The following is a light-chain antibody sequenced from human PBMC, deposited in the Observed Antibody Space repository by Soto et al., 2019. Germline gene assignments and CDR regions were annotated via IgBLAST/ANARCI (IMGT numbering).Light chain of an antibody. CDR1: QSISSW. CDR2: QAS. J-gene: IGKJ1*01. Sequence: DIQMTQSPSTLSASVGDRVTITCRASQSISSWLAWYQQKPGKAPNLLIYQASSLQIGVPSRFSGSGFGTEFTLTIPSMQPDDFATYYCQQYTGYSRTFGQGTKV. CDR3: QQYTGYSRT. V-gene: IGKV1-5*03.